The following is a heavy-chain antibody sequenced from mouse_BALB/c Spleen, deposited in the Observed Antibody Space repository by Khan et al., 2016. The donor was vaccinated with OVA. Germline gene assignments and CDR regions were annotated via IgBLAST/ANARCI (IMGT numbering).Heavy chain of an antibody. Sequence: QAQLKQSGPGLVQPSQSLSITCTVSGFSLNNYSVHWVRQSPGKGLEWLGVIWSAGSTDYNAAFISRLTISKDNSRSQVFFKMNSLQPNDTAIYXCARRGYDYGRGALFAYWGQGTLVTVSA. D-gene: IGHD2-4*01. CDR3: ARRGYDYGRGALFAY. CDR1: GFSLNNYS. CDR2: IWSAGST. V-gene: IGHV2-2*02. J-gene: IGHJ3*01.